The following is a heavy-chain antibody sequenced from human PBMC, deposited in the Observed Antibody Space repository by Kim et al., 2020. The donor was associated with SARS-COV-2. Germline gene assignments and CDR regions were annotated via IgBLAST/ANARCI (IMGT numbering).Heavy chain of an antibody. V-gene: IGHV3-74*01. J-gene: IGHJ3*02. CDR3: ARELKIDPSSPRQDDALER. Sequence: GGSLRLSCAASEFTFSNYWMHWVRQMPGQGLEWVSRIKSDGSSKDYADSVKGRFRITRDNAWNKMYLEMNGLRVEDTAVYYCARELKIDPSSPRQDDALERWGQGTMGTVSS. CDR2: IKSDGSSK. CDR1: EFTFSNYW.